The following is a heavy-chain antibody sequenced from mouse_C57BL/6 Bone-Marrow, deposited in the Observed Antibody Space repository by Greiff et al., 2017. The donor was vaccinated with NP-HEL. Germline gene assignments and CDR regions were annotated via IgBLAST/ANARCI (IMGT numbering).Heavy chain of an antibody. V-gene: IGHV1-26*01. CDR2: INPNNGGT. CDR3: ARWGITTVVAKDY. Sequence: VQLQQSGPELVKPGASVKISCKASGYTFTDYYMNWVKQSHGKSLEWIGDINPNNGGTSYNQKFKGKATLTVDKSSSTAYMELRSLTSEDSAVYYCARWGITTVVAKDYWGQGTTRTVSS. CDR1: GYTFTDYY. J-gene: IGHJ2*01. D-gene: IGHD1-1*01.